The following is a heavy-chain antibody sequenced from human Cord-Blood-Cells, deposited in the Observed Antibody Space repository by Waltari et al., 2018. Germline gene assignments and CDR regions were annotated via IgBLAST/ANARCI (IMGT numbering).Heavy chain of an antibody. CDR3: ARGSYYYDSSGYYAFDI. D-gene: IGHD3-22*01. J-gene: IGHJ3*02. CDR1: GFTFSDHY. CDR2: TRNKANSYTT. Sequence: LVQPGGSLRLSCAASGFTFSDHYMDWVRQAPGKGLEWVGRTRNKANSYTTEYAASVKGRFTISRDDSKNSLYLQMNSLKTEDTAVYYCARGSYYYDSSGYYAFDIWGQGTMVTVSS. V-gene: IGHV3-72*01.